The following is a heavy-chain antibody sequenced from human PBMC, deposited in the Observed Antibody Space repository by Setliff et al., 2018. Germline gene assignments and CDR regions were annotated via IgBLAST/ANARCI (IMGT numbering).Heavy chain of an antibody. CDR2: MNAHSGNS. CDR3: ARVPVVGATKLYWFDP. D-gene: IGHD1-26*01. J-gene: IGHJ5*02. Sequence: ASVKVSCKASGYSFSDYDINWVRQAPGQGLEWMGWMNAHSGNSGCAQKFQGRVTITRDTSASTAYMELSSLRSEDTAVYYCARVPVVGATKLYWFDPWGQGTLVTVSS. V-gene: IGHV1-8*01. CDR1: GYSFSDYD.